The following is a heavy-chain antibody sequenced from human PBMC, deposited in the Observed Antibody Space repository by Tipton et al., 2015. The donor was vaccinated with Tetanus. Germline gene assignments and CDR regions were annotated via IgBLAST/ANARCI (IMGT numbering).Heavy chain of an antibody. D-gene: IGHD3/OR15-3a*01. J-gene: IGHJ5*02. CDR2: ISPFNENV. V-gene: IGHV1-18*01. Sequence: QVQLVQSGAGVKKPGASVKVSCKASGYTFTHYGVNWVRQAPGQGLEWMGWISPFNENVNYAEKFRGRLTMTTDRSTGTVSMDLRGLKSDDTAIYYCARGRGLGPHEYFEHWGQGTLVTVSS. CDR1: GYTFTHYG. CDR3: ARGRGLGPHEYFEH.